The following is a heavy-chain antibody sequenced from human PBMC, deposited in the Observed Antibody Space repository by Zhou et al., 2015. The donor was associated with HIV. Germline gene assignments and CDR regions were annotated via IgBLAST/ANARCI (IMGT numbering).Heavy chain of an antibody. CDR3: AKGDRGCRSTSCYQRPLDA. V-gene: IGHV3-23*01. D-gene: IGHD2-2*01. CDR1: GFTFSSFP. CDR2: LSGRGDTT. J-gene: IGHJ3*01. Sequence: EVQLLESGGDLVVSGGSLRLSCVASGFTFSSFPMTWVRQVPGKGLEWVSGLSGRGDTTYYADSVKGRFSVSRDNSKNTLMLEMKSLRGEDTATYYCAKGDRGCRSTSCYQRPLDAWGQGTVVTVAS.